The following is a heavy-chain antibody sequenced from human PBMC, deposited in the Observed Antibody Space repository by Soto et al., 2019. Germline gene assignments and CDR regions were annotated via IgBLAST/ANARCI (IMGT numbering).Heavy chain of an antibody. J-gene: IGHJ2*01. CDR3: ARAGFRYWYFDL. Sequence: PSETSLTCTVSGGSISSGGYYWSWIRQHPGKGLEWIGYIYYSGSTYYNPSLKSRVTISVDTSKNQFSLKLSSVTAADTAVYYCARAGFRYWYFDLWGRGTLVTVSS. D-gene: IGHD3-10*01. CDR2: IYYSGST. V-gene: IGHV4-31*03. CDR1: GGSISSGGYY.